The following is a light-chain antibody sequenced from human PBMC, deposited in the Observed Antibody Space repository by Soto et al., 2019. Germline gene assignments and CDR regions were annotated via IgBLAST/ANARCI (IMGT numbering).Light chain of an antibody. V-gene: IGKV3-20*01. CDR1: QSVSSSY. CDR2: GAS. J-gene: IGKJ5*01. Sequence: EIGLTQSPGTLSLSPGERATLSCRASQSVSSSYLAWYQQKPGQAPRLLIYGASSGATGIPDRFSGSGSGADFTLTISRLEPEDFAVYYCQQYGSSLITFGQGTRLEIK. CDR3: QQYGSSLIT.